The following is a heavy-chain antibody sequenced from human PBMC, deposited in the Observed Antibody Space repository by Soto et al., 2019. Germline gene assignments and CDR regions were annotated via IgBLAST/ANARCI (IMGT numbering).Heavy chain of an antibody. CDR1: GYSISSGYY. D-gene: IGHD2-15*01. CDR2: IYHSGST. J-gene: IGHJ4*02. V-gene: IGHV4-38-2*02. CDR3: ARDKHGNPFDY. Sequence: NPSETLSLICAVSGYSISSGYYGGWIRQPPGKGLEWIGSIYHSGSTYYNPSLKSRVTISVDTSKNQFSLKLSSVTAADTAVYYCARDKHGNPFDYWGQGTLVTVSS.